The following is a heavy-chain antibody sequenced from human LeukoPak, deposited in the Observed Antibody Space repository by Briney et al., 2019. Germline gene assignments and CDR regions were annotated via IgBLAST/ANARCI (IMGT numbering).Heavy chain of an antibody. CDR3: AGGEYSGYDYVDY. J-gene: IGHJ4*02. CDR1: GYTFTSYD. CDR2: VNPNSGNT. Sequence: ASVKVSCKASGYTFTSYDINWVRQATGQGLEWMGWVNPNSGNTGYAQKFQGRVTMTRNTSISTAYMELSSLRSEDTAVYYCAGGEYSGYDYVDYWGQGTLVTVSS. D-gene: IGHD5-12*01. V-gene: IGHV1-8*01.